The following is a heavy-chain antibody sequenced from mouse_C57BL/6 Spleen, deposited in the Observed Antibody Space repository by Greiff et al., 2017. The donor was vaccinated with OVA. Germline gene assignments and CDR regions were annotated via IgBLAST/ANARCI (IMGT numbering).Heavy chain of an antibody. J-gene: IGHJ1*03. V-gene: IGHV2-5*01. Sequence: VKVVESGPGLVQPSQSLSITCTVSGFSLTSYGVHWVRQSPGKGLEWLGVIWRGGSTDYTAAFMSRVSLTMDNSNRQGFYKMNSLQADDTAIYYCAKNDYCSNVGYFDVGAQGPRSPSPQ. CDR3: AKNDYCSNVGYFDV. CDR2: IWRGGST. CDR1: GFSLTSYG. D-gene: IGHD2-5*01.